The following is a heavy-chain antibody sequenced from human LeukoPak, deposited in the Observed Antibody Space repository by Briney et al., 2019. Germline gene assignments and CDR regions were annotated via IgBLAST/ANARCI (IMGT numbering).Heavy chain of an antibody. Sequence: GESLKISCKGSGYSFTSYWISWVRQMPGKGLEWMGRIDPSDSQTNYSPSFQGHVTISADKSISTAYLQWSSLKASDTAMYYCARHSSVLNSFDPWGQGTLVTVPS. J-gene: IGHJ5*02. CDR2: IDPSDSQT. D-gene: IGHD3-22*01. CDR1: GYSFTSYW. CDR3: ARHSSVLNSFDP. V-gene: IGHV5-10-1*01.